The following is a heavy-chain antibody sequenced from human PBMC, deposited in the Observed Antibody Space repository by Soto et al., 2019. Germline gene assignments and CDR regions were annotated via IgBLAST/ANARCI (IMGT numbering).Heavy chain of an antibody. V-gene: IGHV1-8*01. CDR3: ARDDRDDAFDI. J-gene: IGHJ3*02. CDR1: GYTFTSSD. D-gene: IGHD3-10*01. Sequence: QVHLVQSGAEVKKPGSSVKGSCKASGYTFTSSDINWVRQATGQGLEWMGWMNPNRGNTGYAQKFQDRVTMTRDTSISTAYMELSSLTSEDTAVYYCARDDRDDAFDIWGQGTMVTVSS. CDR2: MNPNRGNT.